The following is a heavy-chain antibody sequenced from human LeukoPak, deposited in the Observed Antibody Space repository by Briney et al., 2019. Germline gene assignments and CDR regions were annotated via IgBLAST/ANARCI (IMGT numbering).Heavy chain of an antibody. CDR1: GFTPSSYS. CDR2: ISSSSSNI. D-gene: IGHD1-26*01. Sequence: PGGSLRLSCVASGFTPSSYSMNWVRQAPGKGLEWVSSISSSSSNIYYADSVKGRFTISRDNAKNSLYLQMNSLRAEDTAVYYCARSYSVRYERRYFDYWGQGTLVTVSS. V-gene: IGHV3-21*01. J-gene: IGHJ4*02. CDR3: ARSYSVRYERRYFDY.